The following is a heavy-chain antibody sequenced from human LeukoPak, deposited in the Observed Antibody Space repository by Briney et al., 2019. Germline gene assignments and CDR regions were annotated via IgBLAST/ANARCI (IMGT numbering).Heavy chain of an antibody. CDR1: GYTFTAYY. CDR3: ARGSKKGDYYYYYMDV. D-gene: IGHD3-16*01. J-gene: IGHJ6*03. CDR2: INPNSGGT. V-gene: IGHV1-2*02. Sequence: GASVKVSCKASGYTFTAYYIHWVRQAPGQGLEWMGWINPNSGGTNYAQKFQGRVTMTRDTSISTAYMELSRLRSDDTAVYYCARGSKKGDYYYYYMDVWGKGTTVTVSS.